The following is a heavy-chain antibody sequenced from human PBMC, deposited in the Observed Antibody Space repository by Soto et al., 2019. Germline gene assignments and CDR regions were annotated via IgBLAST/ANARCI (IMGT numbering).Heavy chain of an antibody. V-gene: IGHV3-21*01. CDR1: GFTFSSYS. D-gene: IGHD6-13*01. Sequence: EVQLVESGGGLVKPGGSLRLSCAASGFTFSSYSTNWVRQAPGKGLEWVSSISSSSSYIYYADSVKGRFTISRDNAKNSLYLQMNSLRAEDTAVYYCARGMLVRYDYWGQGTLVTVSS. CDR2: ISSSSSYI. J-gene: IGHJ4*02. CDR3: ARGMLVRYDY.